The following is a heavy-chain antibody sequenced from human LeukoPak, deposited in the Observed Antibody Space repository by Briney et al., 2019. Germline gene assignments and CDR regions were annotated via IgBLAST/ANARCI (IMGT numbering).Heavy chain of an antibody. Sequence: GRSLRLSCAASGLTYRLYAMLWVRQAPAKGWEGVAVISYVGSNKYYADSVKGRFTISRDNSQNTLYLQMNSLRAEDTAVYYCAREGEDCSSTSCYSGYLDYWGQGTLVTVSS. D-gene: IGHD2-2*02. CDR1: GLTYRLYA. CDR3: AREGEDCSSTSCYSGYLDY. J-gene: IGHJ4*02. V-gene: IGHV3-30-3*01. CDR2: ISYVGSNK.